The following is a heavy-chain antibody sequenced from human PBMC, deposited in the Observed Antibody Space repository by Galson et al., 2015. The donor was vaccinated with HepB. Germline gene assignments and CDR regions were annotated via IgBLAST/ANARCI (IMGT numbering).Heavy chain of an antibody. Sequence: SLRLSCAASGFTFSEYYMSWIRQAPGKGLEWVSYISNSSSFTNYADSVKGRFSISRDNAKNSLYLQMNSLRAEDTAVYYCARLLVGLDYWGQGVLVTVSS. V-gene: IGHV3-11*03. CDR3: ARLLVGLDY. CDR1: GFTFSEYY. CDR2: ISNSSSFT. J-gene: IGHJ4*02. D-gene: IGHD1-26*01.